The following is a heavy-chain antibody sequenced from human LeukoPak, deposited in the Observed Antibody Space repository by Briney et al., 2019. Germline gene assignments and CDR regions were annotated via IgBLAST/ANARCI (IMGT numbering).Heavy chain of an antibody. CDR1: GGTFSSYA. CDR3: ASSPYHSYSSFMLEGKGSPLFFDY. J-gene: IGHJ4*02. D-gene: IGHD6-6*01. V-gene: IGHV1-69*01. CDR2: IIPIFGTA. Sequence: ASVKVSCKASGGTFSSYAISWVRQAPGQELEWMGGIIPIFGTANYAQKFQGRVTITADESTSTAYMELSSLRSEDTAVYYCASSPYHSYSSFMLEGKGSPLFFDYWGQGTLVTVSS.